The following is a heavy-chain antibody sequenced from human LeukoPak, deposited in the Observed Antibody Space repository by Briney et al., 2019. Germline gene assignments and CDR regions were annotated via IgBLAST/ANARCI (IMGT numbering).Heavy chain of an antibody. CDR3: ARQGPRASDIVVVPAARGGYFDL. V-gene: IGHV4-59*08. CDR2: IYYSGST. CDR1: GGSISSYY. Sequence: SETLSLTCTVSGGSISSYYWSWIRQSPGKGLEWIGFIYYSGSTNYNPSLKSRVTISVDTSKNQFSLKLSSVTAADTAVYYCARQGPRASDIVVVPAARGGYFDLWGRGTLVTVSS. D-gene: IGHD2-2*01. J-gene: IGHJ2*01.